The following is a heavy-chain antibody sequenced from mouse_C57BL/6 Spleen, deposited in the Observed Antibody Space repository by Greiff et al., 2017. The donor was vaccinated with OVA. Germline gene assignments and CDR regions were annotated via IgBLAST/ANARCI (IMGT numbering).Heavy chain of an antibody. CDR3: IRVTIEAIDFDV. J-gene: IGHJ1*03. Sequence: DVQLVESGEGLVKPGGSLKLSCAASGFTFSSYAMSWVRQTPEKRLEWVAYISRGGDYIYYADTVKGRVTISRDNARNTLYLQKSSLKCEDTEVYYCIRVTIEAIDFDVWGTGTTGTVSS. CDR1: GFTFSSYA. CDR2: ISRGGDYI. V-gene: IGHV5-9-1*02. D-gene: IGHD1-1*01.